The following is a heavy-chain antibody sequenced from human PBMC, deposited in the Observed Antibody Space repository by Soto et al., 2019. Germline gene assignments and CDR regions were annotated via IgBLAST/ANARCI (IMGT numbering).Heavy chain of an antibody. V-gene: IGHV3-53*01. CDR3: ARQSNNRGTVGATSPLDT. J-gene: IGHJ5*02. D-gene: IGHD1-26*01. CDR2: HYSGGST. CDR1: GFSVSSNY. Sequence: WGSLRLSCAISGFSVSSNYLSWVRQAPGKGLEWVSVHYSGGSTYYADSVQGRFTISRDKSNNTLYLQMRRVRAEDTAVYFCARQSNNRGTVGATSPLDTWGQGTQVTVSS.